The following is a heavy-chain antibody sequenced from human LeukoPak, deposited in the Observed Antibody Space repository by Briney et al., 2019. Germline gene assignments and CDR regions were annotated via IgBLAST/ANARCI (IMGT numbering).Heavy chain of an antibody. D-gene: IGHD6-19*01. V-gene: IGHV3-74*01. CDR1: EFSFSSYW. CDR2: ISPDGSSA. Sequence: GGSLRLSCAASEFSFSSYWMHWVRQAAGKGLVWVSRISPDGSSASYADSVRGRFTISRDNAKNTLYLQMNSLRAEETAVYYCARDPSGWHSMDYWGQGILVTVSS. CDR3: ARDPSGWHSMDY. J-gene: IGHJ4*02.